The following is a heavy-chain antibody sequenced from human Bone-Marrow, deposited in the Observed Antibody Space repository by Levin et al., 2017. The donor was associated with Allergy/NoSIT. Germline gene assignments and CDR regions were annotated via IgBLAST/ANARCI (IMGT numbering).Heavy chain of an antibody. CDR2: VNPTSGNT. D-gene: IGHD3/OR15-3a*01. CDR3: AREVWVFGLGRWFDP. V-gene: IGHV1-8*01. J-gene: IGHJ5*02. Sequence: ASVKVSCKASGYTFTSYDISWVRQATGQGLEWMGWVNPTSGNTGYAQKFQGRVTMTRNTSITTAYMELSSLKSDDTAVYYCAREVWVFGLGRWFDPWGQGTLVTVSS. CDR1: GYTFTSYD.